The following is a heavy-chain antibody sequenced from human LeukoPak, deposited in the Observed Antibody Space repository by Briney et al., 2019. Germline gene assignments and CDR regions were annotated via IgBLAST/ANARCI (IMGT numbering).Heavy chain of an antibody. CDR3: TTQGKLNQRMIDWYFDL. CDR2: IKSKADGGTI. D-gene: IGHD1-26*01. V-gene: IGHV3-15*01. CDR1: GVIFNKAW. Sequence: GGSLRLSCAASGVIFNKAWMTWVRQAPGKGLEWVGRIKSKADGGTIDYAAPVKGRFIISRDDSKTTLYLQMNSLKVEDTAVYYCTTQGKLNQRMIDWYFDLWGRGTLVTVSS. J-gene: IGHJ2*01.